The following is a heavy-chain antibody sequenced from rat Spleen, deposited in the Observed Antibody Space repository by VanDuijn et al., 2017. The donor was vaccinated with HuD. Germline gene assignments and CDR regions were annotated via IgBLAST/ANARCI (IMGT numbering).Heavy chain of an antibody. Sequence: EVQVVEAGGGIVQPGRSMQLSRAASGFPFSHFNMFWVRQAPTTGLKWVASISYDGSTPYYRDSVKGRFTSSRDNAKSTLYLQMDSLRSEDTATYYCTRGYYFDYWGQGVMVTVSS. CDR1: GFPFSHFN. J-gene: IGHJ2*01. V-gene: IGHV5-7*01. CDR2: ISYDGSTP. CDR3: TRGYYFDY.